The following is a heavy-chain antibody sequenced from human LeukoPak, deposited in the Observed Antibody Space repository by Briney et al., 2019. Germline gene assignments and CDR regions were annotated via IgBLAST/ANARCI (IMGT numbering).Heavy chain of an antibody. CDR2: IYHSGST. J-gene: IGHJ4*02. D-gene: IGHD3-10*01. V-gene: IGHV4-4*02. CDR3: AGHGGLLWFGETGGFDH. Sequence: PSGTLSLTCAVSGGSISSSNWWSWVRQPPGKGLEWIGEIYHSGSTNYNPSLKSRVTISVDKSKNQFSLKLSSVTAADTAVYYCAGHGGLLWFGETGGFDHWGQGTLVTVSS. CDR1: GGSISSSNW.